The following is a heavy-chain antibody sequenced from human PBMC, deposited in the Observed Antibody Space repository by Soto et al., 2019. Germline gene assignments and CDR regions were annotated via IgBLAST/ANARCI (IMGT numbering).Heavy chain of an antibody. CDR1: GYTFTSYG. D-gene: IGHD3-3*01. J-gene: IGHJ4*02. CDR2: ISAYNGNT. Sequence: QVQLVQSGAEVKKPGASVKVSCKASGYTFTSYGISWVRQAPGQGLGWMGWISAYNGNTNYAQKLQGRVTMTTDTSPSTVYKELRSLRSDDTAVYYCARRGPKRGGRITLFGVGAPIRYYFDYWGQGTLVTVSS. V-gene: IGHV1-18*01. CDR3: ARRGPKRGGRITLFGVGAPIRYYFDY.